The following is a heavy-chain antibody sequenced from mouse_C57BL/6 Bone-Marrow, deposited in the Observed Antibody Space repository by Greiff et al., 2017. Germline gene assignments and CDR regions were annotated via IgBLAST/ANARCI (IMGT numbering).Heavy chain of an antibody. CDR2: IYPRDGST. D-gene: IGHD3-2*02. CDR1: GYTFTSYD. Sequence: VKLQESGPELVKPGASVKLSCKASGYTFTSYDINWVKQRPGQGLEWIGWIYPRDGSTKYNEKFKGKATLTVDTSSSTAYMELHSLTSEDSAVYFCAIGLRLHYYAMDYWGQGTSVTVSS. CDR3: AIGLRLHYYAMDY. J-gene: IGHJ4*01. V-gene: IGHV1-85*01.